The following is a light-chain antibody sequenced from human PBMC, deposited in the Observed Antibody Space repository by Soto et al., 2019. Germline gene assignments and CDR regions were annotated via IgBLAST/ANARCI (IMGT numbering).Light chain of an antibody. Sequence: DIQLTQSPSSLSASVGDRVTITCRASQGVSSFLAWYQQKPGKAPKLLIYDASNRATGIPARFSASGSGTDFTLTISSLEPEDFAMYYCQQYSDSPPTFGQGTKVDIK. CDR1: QGVSSF. J-gene: IGKJ1*01. CDR2: DAS. CDR3: QQYSDSPPT. V-gene: IGKV1-9*01.